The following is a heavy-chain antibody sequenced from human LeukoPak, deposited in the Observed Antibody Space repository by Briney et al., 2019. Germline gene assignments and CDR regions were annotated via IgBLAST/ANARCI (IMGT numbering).Heavy chain of an antibody. Sequence: PGGSLRLSCAASGFTFSNAWMSWVRQAPGKGLEWVGHAKQDGSETYYVDSVKGRFTVSRDNAKNSLFLQMNSLRVEDTAMYYCARDLPSSGYWYRDAFDIWGQGTMVTVSS. CDR1: GFTFSNAW. D-gene: IGHD3-22*01. CDR3: ARDLPSSGYWYRDAFDI. CDR2: AKQDGSET. J-gene: IGHJ3*02. V-gene: IGHV3-7*01.